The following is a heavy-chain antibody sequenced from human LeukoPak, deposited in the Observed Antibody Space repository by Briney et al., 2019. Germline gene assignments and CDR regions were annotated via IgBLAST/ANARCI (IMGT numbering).Heavy chain of an antibody. D-gene: IGHD6-19*01. J-gene: IGHJ4*02. CDR2: IGKGGET. Sequence: GGSLRLSCAASGFTFSSYEFHWVRQATGKGLEWVSSIGKGGETFYSVSAKGRFTISRENAKNSLYLQMNSLRAGDTAMYYCVRGAPSGFDYWGQGTLVTVSS. CDR1: GFTFSSYE. CDR3: VRGAPSGFDY. V-gene: IGHV3-13*01.